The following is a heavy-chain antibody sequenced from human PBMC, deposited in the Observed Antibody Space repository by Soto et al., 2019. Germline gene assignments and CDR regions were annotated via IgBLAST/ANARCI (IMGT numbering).Heavy chain of an antibody. D-gene: IGHD6-19*01. CDR3: ARDHMTLDSSGWEYYFDY. V-gene: IGHV3-33*01. CDR2: IWYDGSNK. J-gene: IGHJ4*02. Sequence: QVQLVESGGGVVQPGRSLRLSCAASGFTFSSYGMHWVRQAPCKGLEWVAGIWYDGSNKYYADSVKGRFTISRDNSKNTLYLQMNSLRAEDTAVYYWARDHMTLDSSGWEYYFDYWGQGTLVTVSS. CDR1: GFTFSSYG.